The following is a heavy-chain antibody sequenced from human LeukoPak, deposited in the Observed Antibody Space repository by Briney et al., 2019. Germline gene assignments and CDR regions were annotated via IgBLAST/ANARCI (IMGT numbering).Heavy chain of an antibody. J-gene: IGHJ4*02. CDR1: GLRFSNYG. CDR3: ARLAESVDY. Sequence: GGSLRLSCVVSGLRFSNYGMSWVRQAPGKGLEWVSGITDSGTGTYYADSVKGRFTISRDNAKNSLYLQMNSLRAEDTAVYYCARLAESVDYWGQGTLVTVSS. D-gene: IGHD3-3*02. CDR2: ITDSGTGT. V-gene: IGHV3-23*01.